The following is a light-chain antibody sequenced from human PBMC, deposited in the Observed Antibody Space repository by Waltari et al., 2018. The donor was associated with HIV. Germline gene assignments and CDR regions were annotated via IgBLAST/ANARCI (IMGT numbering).Light chain of an antibody. CDR2: DVN. V-gene: IGLV2-8*01. J-gene: IGLJ2*01. CDR3: AAYAGNNIVI. CDR1: SRPIRYFYY. Sequence: QSALPQPPSASGSHGQSVTFSCTATSRPIRYFYYVFWYQQHPGQAPNLLVYDVNKRPSGVPDRFSASKAGATASLTVSGLLAEDEADYYCAAYAGNNIVIFGGGTKVTV.